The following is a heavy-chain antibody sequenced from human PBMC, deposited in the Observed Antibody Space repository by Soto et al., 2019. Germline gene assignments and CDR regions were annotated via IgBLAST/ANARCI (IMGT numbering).Heavy chain of an antibody. CDR2: ISAYNGNT. J-gene: IGHJ4*02. Sequence: QVQLVQSGAEVKKPGASVQVSCKASGYTFTSYGISWVRQAPGQGLEWMGWISAYNGNTNYAEKLHGRVTMTTDTSTSTGGMGLRVLRSDDTAVYYGSGGCFGEFVYYFDYWGQGTLVTVSS. V-gene: IGHV1-18*01. CDR3: SGGCFGEFVYYFDY. D-gene: IGHD3-10*01. CDR1: GYTFTSYG.